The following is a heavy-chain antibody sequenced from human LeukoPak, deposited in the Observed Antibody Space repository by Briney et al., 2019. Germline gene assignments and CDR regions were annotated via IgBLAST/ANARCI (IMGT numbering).Heavy chain of an antibody. CDR2: INHSGST. J-gene: IGHJ4*02. CDR3: AREKSYILTGRGYFDY. D-gene: IGHD3-9*01. V-gene: IGHV4-34*01. Sequence: SETLSLTCAVYGGSFSGYYWSWLRQPPGKGLEWIGEINHSGSTNYNPSLKSRVTISVDTSKNQYSLKLSSVTAADTAVYYCAREKSYILTGRGYFDYWGQGTLVTVSS. CDR1: GGSFSGYY.